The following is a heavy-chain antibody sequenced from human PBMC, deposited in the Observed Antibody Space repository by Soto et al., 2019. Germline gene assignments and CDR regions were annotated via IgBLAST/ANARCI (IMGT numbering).Heavy chain of an antibody. Sequence: ASVKVSCKASGYTFTSYGFSWVRQAPGQGLEWMGWISAYSGNTNYAQKFQGRVTMSTDTSTSTAYMELRSLRSDDTAVYYCARDPVTYCTNAVCYWFDPWGQGTLVTVSS. D-gene: IGHD2-8*01. CDR2: ISAYSGNT. CDR3: ARDPVTYCTNAVCYWFDP. V-gene: IGHV1-18*01. J-gene: IGHJ5*02. CDR1: GYTFTSYG.